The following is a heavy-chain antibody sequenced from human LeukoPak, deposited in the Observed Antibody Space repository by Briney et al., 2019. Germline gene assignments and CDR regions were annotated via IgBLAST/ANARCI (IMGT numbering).Heavy chain of an antibody. V-gene: IGHV4-59*01. Sequence: SETLSLTCTVSGGPISSYYWSWIRQPPGKGLEWIGYIYYSGSTNYNPSLKSRVTISVDTSKNQFSLKLSSVTAADTAVYYCARGPYGSDNWFDPWGQGTLVTVSS. CDR2: IYYSGST. J-gene: IGHJ5*02. D-gene: IGHD4-17*01. CDR1: GGPISSYY. CDR3: ARGPYGSDNWFDP.